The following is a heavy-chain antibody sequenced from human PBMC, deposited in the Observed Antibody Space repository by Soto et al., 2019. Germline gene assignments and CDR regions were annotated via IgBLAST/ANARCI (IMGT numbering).Heavy chain of an antibody. CDR1: GFTFSSYG. V-gene: IGHV3-30*18. Sequence: GGSLRLSCAASGFTFSSYGMHWVGKAPGKGLEGGAVISYDGSKKYYADSVKGRFTISRDNSKNTLYLQMNSLRAEDTSVYYCAQDLSYYYHYYYGMDVWGQGTTVTVSS. J-gene: IGHJ6*02. D-gene: IGHD3-22*01. CDR3: AQDLSYYYHYYYGMDV. CDR2: ISYDGSKK.